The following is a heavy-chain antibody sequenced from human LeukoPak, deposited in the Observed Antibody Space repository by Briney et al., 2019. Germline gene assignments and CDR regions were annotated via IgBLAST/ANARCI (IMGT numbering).Heavy chain of an antibody. CDR2: IIPIFGTA. CDR3: ARVPNKWFDP. V-gene: IGHV1-69*13. Sequence: ASVKVSCKASGGTFSSYAISWVRQAPGQGLEWMGGIIPIFGTANYAQKFQGRVTITADESTSTAYMELSSLRSEDTAVYYCARVPNKWFDPWGQGTLVTVSS. CDR1: GGTFSSYA. J-gene: IGHJ5*02.